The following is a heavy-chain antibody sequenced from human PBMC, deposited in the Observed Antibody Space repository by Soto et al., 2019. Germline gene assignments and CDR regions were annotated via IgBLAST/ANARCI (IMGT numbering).Heavy chain of an antibody. Sequence: ESLKISCKGSAYDFSGYWIGWVRQMPGKGLEWMGVIYPGDSDTRYSPSFQGQVTISSDKSISTAYLQWSSLKASDTAVYYCARRPGITGISDPFDYWGQGTLVTVSS. J-gene: IGHJ4*02. D-gene: IGHD1-20*01. CDR1: AYDFSGYW. V-gene: IGHV5-51*01. CDR3: ARRPGITGISDPFDY. CDR2: IYPGDSDT.